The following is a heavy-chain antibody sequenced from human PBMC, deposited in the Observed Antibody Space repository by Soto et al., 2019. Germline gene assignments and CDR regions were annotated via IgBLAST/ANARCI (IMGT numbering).Heavy chain of an antibody. CDR1: GFTFSSYA. V-gene: IGHV3-23*01. Sequence: EVQLLESGGGLVQPGGSLRLSCAASGFTFSSYAMSWVRQAPGKGLEWVSAISGSGGRTYYADSVKGRFTISRDNSKKTPYLQMNSLRAEDTAVYYCAKDLADYYFWSGYWASYYFDYWGQGTLVTVSS. J-gene: IGHJ4*02. CDR3: AKDLADYYFWSGYWASYYFDY. D-gene: IGHD3-3*01. CDR2: ISGSGGRT.